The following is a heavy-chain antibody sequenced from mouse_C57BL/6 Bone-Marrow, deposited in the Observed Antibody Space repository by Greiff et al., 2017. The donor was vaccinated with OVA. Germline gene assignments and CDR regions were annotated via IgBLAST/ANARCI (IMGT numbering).Heavy chain of an antibody. CDR1: GFTFSSYG. CDR3: ARPLYGNYDY. CDR2: ISSGGSYT. Sequence: EVHLVESGGDSVKPGGSLKLSCAASGFTFSSYGMSWVRQTPDKRLEWVATISSGGSYTYYPDSVKGRFTISRDNAKNTLYLQMSSLKSEDTAMYYCARPLYGNYDYWGQGTTLTVSS. D-gene: IGHD2-1*01. V-gene: IGHV5-6*01. J-gene: IGHJ2*01.